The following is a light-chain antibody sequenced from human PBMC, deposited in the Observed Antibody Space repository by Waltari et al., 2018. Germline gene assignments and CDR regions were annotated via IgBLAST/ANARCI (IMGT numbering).Light chain of an antibody. CDR1: SSDDGGYNY. CDR3: CSYVGSNIYWV. Sequence: QSALTQPRSVSGSPGQSVTISCTGTSSDDGGYNYVSWYQQHPDKAPKLSIYDINKRPSGVPDRFSGSKSGNTASLTISGLQAEDEADYYCCSYVGSNIYWVFGGGTKLTVL. CDR2: DIN. J-gene: IGLJ3*02. V-gene: IGLV2-11*01.